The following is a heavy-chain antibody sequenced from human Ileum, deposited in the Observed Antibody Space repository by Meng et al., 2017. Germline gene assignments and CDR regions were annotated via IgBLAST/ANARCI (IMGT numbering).Heavy chain of an antibody. D-gene: IGHD6-13*01. CDR2: ISGSDATT. CDR1: GLTFGSYA. CDR3: AKDNYTSSWLPFDF. V-gene: IGHV3-23*01. J-gene: IGHJ4*02. Sequence: GESLKISCVGSGLTFGSYAMSWVRQAPGKGLEWVSAISGSDATTYYADSVKGRFTISRDNSKNTLYLHMNSLRAEDTAVYFCAKDNYTSSWLPFDFWGQGTLVTVSS.